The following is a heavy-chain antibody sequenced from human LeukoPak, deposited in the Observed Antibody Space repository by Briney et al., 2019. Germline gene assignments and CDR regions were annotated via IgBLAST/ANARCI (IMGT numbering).Heavy chain of an antibody. Sequence: ASVKVSCKASGYTFTGYYMHWVRQAPGQGLEWMGWINPNSGGTNYAQKFQGRVTMTRDTSISTAYMELSRLRSDDTAVYYCARDLRSELLERGFFDYRGQGTLVTVSS. D-gene: IGHD3-10*01. V-gene: IGHV1-2*02. CDR1: GYTFTGYY. CDR2: INPNSGGT. CDR3: ARDLRSELLERGFFDY. J-gene: IGHJ4*02.